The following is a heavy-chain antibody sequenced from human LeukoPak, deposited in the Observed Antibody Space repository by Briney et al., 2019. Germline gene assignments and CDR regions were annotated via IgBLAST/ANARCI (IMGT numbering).Heavy chain of an antibody. Sequence: ASVKVSCKASGYTFTGYYMHWVRQAPGQGLEWMGWINPDSGATNYAQRFQGRVTMTRDTSISTAYMELSRLRSDDTALYYCARSEMPDYWGQGTLVTVSS. CDR3: ARSEMPDY. J-gene: IGHJ4*02. D-gene: IGHD1-14*01. CDR1: GYTFTGYY. V-gene: IGHV1-2*02. CDR2: INPDSGAT.